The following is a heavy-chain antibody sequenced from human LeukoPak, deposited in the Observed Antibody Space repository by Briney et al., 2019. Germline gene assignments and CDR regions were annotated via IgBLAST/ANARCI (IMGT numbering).Heavy chain of an antibody. CDR1: GFTFSSYG. D-gene: IGHD4-17*01. V-gene: IGHV3-30*02. CDR2: IRYHGSDK. CDR3: ANAPYGDWSFDF. J-gene: IGHJ4*02. Sequence: GGSLRLSCAAPGFTFSSYGMHWVRQAPDKGLEWVAFIRYHGSDKYYADSVKGRFTISRDNSKNTLYLQMDSLRAEDTAVYYCANAPYGDWSFDFWGQGTLVTVSS.